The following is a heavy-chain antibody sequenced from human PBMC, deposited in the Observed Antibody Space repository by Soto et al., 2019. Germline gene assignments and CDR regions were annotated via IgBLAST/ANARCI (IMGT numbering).Heavy chain of an antibody. CDR1: GYSFSNYW. J-gene: IGHJ6*02. CDR3: ARPQQEHSSSGMDV. V-gene: IGHV5-51*01. D-gene: IGHD2-21*01. CDR2: IYPGDSDI. Sequence: GESLKISCKGSGYSFSNYWIAWVRQIPGKGLEWMGIIYPGDSDIRYSPSFQGQVTISADKSISTAYLQWSSLKASDTAMYYCARPQQEHSSSGMDVWGQGTTVTVSS.